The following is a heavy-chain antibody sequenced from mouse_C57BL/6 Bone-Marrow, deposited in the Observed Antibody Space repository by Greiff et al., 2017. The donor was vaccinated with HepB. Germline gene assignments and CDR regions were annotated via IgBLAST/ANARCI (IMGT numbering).Heavy chain of an antibody. CDR1: GYAFSSSW. D-gene: IGHD2-12*01. Sequence: QVQLQQSGPELVKPGASVKISCKASGYAFSSSWMNWVKQRPGKGLEWIGRIYPGDGDTNYNGKFKGKPTLTADKSSSTAYMQLRRLTSGDSAVYFCARGVVYYSFFAFGCRGNTLTVSS. CDR3: ARGVVYYSFFAF. V-gene: IGHV1-82*01. CDR2: IYPGDGDT. J-gene: IGHJ2*01.